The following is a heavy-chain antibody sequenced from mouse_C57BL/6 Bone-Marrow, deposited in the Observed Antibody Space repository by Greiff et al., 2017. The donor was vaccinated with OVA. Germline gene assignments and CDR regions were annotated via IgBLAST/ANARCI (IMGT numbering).Heavy chain of an antibody. Sequence: QVQLQQPGAELVKPGASVKLSCKASGYTFTSYWMHWVKQRPGQGLEWIGMIHPNSGSTNYNEKFKSKATLTVDKSSSTAYMQLSSLTSEDSAVYYCARGAFITTVVPYWYFDVWGTGTTVTVSS. CDR3: ARGAFITTVVPYWYFDV. CDR2: IHPNSGST. D-gene: IGHD1-1*01. V-gene: IGHV1-64*01. J-gene: IGHJ1*03. CDR1: GYTFTSYW.